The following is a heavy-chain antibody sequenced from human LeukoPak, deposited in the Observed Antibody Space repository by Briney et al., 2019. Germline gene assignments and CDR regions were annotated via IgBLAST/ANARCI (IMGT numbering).Heavy chain of an antibody. V-gene: IGHV4-59*01. CDR1: GSSITGYY. Sequence: SETLSLTCSVSGSSITGYYWSWIRQPPGKGLEVIGYIYYSGSTNYNPSLKSRVTISVDTYKNQFSLKLSSVTAADTAVYYCARAGYDNPLPWRIYFDYWGQGTLVTVSS. D-gene: IGHD3-9*01. CDR2: IYYSGST. J-gene: IGHJ4*02. CDR3: ARAGYDNPLPWRIYFDY.